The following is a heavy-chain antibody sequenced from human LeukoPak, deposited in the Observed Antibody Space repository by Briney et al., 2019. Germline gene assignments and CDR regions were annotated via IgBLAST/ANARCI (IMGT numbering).Heavy chain of an antibody. J-gene: IGHJ3*02. D-gene: IGHD2-21*01. CDR1: GGSLNSGGNY. Sequence: SQTLSLTCTVSGGSLNSGGNYWSWIRQHPGKGLEWIGYIYYSGITYYNPSLRRRVTISVDTSKNQFSLKLGSVTAADTAVYYCAGPQRGSKAYTFDIWGHGTMVTVSS. CDR2: IYYSGIT. V-gene: IGHV4-31*02. CDR3: AGPQRGSKAYTFDI.